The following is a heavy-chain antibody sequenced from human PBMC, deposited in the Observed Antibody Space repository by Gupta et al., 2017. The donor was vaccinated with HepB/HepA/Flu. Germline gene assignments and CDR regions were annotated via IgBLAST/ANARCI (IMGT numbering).Heavy chain of an antibody. V-gene: IGHV4-34*01. CDR1: GGSFSGYY. J-gene: IGHJ6*03. CDR3: ARGVSLHRYYYYYMDV. Sequence: QVQLQQWGAGLLKPSETLSLTCAVYGGSFSGYYWSWIRQPPGKGLEWIGEINHSGSTNYNPSLKSRVTISVDTSKNQFSLKLSSVTAADPAVYYCARGVSLHRYYYYYMDVWGKGTTVTVSS. CDR2: INHSGST.